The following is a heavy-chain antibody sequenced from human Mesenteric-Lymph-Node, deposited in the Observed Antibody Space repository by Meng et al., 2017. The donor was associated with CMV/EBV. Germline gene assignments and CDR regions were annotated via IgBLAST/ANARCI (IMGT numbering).Heavy chain of an antibody. Sequence: YWISWVRQMPGKGLEWMGRIDPSDSYTNYSPSFQGHVTISADKSISTAYLQWSSLKASDTAMYYCATLRLGELSLFRYYYYYGMDVWGQGTTVTVSS. J-gene: IGHJ6*02. CDR3: ATLRLGELSLFRYYYYYGMDV. V-gene: IGHV5-10-1*01. CDR2: IDPSDSYT. D-gene: IGHD3-16*02. CDR1: YW.